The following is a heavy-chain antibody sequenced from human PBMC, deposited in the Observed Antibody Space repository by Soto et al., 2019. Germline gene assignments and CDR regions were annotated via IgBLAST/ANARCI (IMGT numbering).Heavy chain of an antibody. Sequence: EVPLLESGGGLVQPGGSLRLSFAASGFTFSNYAMSWLRQAPGKGLEWVSISGSGGNTYYADSVKGRFTISRDNSKNTLYLQMNSVRAEDTAVYYCAKDQGSTLYYFDYWGQGTLVTVSS. V-gene: IGHV3-23*01. CDR1: GFTFSNYA. CDR2: ISGSGGNT. J-gene: IGHJ4*02. D-gene: IGHD2-2*01. CDR3: AKDQGSTLYYFDY.